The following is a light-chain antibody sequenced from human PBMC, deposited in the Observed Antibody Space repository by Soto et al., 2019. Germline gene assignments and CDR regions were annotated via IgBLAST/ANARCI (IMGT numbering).Light chain of an antibody. Sequence: QSALTQPAAVSGSPGQSITISCTGTSSDIGGYNYVSWYQQHPGKAPKFLIYEVSNRPSGVSNRFSGSKSGNTASLTISGLQAEDEAHYYCSSYTSGSTPVVFGGGTQLTVL. J-gene: IGLJ2*01. CDR3: SSYTSGSTPVV. CDR2: EVS. CDR1: SSDIGGYNY. V-gene: IGLV2-14*01.